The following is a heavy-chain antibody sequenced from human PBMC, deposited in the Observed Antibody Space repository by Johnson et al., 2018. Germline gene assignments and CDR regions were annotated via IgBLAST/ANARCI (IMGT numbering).Heavy chain of an antibody. D-gene: IGHD2-21*01. Sequence: VQLVESGGGLVKPGGSLRLSCAASGFTFSSHSMNWVRQAPGKGLEWVSSISSSSSYIYYADSVKGRFTISRDNAKNSLYLQMNSLGAEDTAVYYCARDGGGELFAFDIWGQGTMVTVSP. CDR3: ARDGGGELFAFDI. CDR1: GFTFSSHS. V-gene: IGHV3-21*01. J-gene: IGHJ3*02. CDR2: ISSSSSYI.